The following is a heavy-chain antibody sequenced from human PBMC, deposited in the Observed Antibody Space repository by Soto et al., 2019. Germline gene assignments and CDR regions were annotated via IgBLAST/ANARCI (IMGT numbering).Heavy chain of an antibody. D-gene: IGHD6-13*01. CDR2: TYYRSKWYN. CDR3: ASPAARTYYYGMDV. V-gene: IGHV6-1*01. CDR1: GYSVASNSAA. J-gene: IGHJ6*02. Sequence: PSHTLSLTCAISGYSVASNSAAWNLIRQSPSRGLEWLGRTYYRSKWYNDYAVSVKSRITINPDTSKNQFSLQLNSVTPEDTAVYYCASPAARTYYYGMDVWGQGTTVTVSS.